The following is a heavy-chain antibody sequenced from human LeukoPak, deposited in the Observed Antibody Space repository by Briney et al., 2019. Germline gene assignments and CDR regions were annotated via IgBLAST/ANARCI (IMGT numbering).Heavy chain of an antibody. D-gene: IGHD6-13*01. Sequence: PSEALSLTCTVSGGSISSYYWSWIRQPPGKGLEWIGYIYYSGGTNYNPSLKSRVTISVDTSKNQFSLKLSSVTAADTAVYYCARLTYSNNWYFRRGLDNWFDPWGQGTLVTVSS. CDR1: GGSISSYY. CDR2: IYYSGGT. CDR3: ARLTYSNNWYFRRGLDNWFDP. J-gene: IGHJ5*02. V-gene: IGHV4-59*12.